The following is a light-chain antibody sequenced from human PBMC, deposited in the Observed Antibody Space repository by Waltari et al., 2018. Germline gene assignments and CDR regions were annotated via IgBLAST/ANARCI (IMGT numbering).Light chain of an antibody. Sequence: SYVLTQPPSVSVAPGKTARIPCGGNNIGTKSVHWYQQRPGQAPMLVIYYDKERPSGIPGRFSGANSGSTATLTLSRVEAGDEADYYCQVWDTSSDHVIFGGGTKLTVL. CDR1: NIGTKS. V-gene: IGLV3-21*04. CDR2: YDK. J-gene: IGLJ2*01. CDR3: QVWDTSSDHVI.